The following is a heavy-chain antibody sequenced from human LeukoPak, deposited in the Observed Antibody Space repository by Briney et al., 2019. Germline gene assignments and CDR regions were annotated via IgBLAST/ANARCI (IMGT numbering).Heavy chain of an antibody. D-gene: IGHD3-10*01. J-gene: IGHJ5*02. CDR1: GYTFTNYG. CDR3: ARVGPHRLIGGSVWFDP. Sequence: GASVKVSCKASGYTFTNYGISWVRQAPGQGLEWMGWISGYNGNTNYGQKFKGRVNMTTDTSTSTAYMDLRSLRSDDTAVYYCARVGPHRLIGGSVWFDPWGQGTLVTVSS. V-gene: IGHV1-18*01. CDR2: ISGYNGNT.